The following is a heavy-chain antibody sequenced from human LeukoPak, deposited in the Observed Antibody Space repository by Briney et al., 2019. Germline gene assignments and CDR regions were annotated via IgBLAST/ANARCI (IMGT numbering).Heavy chain of an antibody. J-gene: IGHJ4*02. CDR1: GGSVSSGHYY. D-gene: IGHD6-13*01. CDR3: ARELAAAGNFDY. CDR2: IYYSGST. V-gene: IGHV4-61*01. Sequence: TSETLSLTCTVSGGSVSSGHYYWSWIRQPPGKGLEWIGYIYYSGSTNYSPSLKSRVTISVDTSKNQFSLKLSSVTAADTAVYYCARELAAAGNFDYWGQGTLVTVSS.